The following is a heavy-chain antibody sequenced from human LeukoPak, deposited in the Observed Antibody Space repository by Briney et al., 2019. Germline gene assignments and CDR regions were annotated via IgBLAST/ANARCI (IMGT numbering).Heavy chain of an antibody. V-gene: IGHV4-59*12. CDR1: GGSITTYF. CDR2: IRYSVST. CDR3: ARPANSGPYAFDI. Sequence: PSETLSLTCTVSGGSITTYFWSWIRQLPGKGLEWVGYIRYSVSTSYNPSLKSRVTISVDTSKNQFSLKLSSVTAADTAVYYCARPANSGPYAFDIWGQGTMVTVSS. J-gene: IGHJ3*02.